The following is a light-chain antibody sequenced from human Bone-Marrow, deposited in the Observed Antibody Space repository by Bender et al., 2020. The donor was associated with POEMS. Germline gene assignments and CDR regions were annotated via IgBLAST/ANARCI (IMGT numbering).Light chain of an antibody. V-gene: IGLV1-44*01. CDR2: ADD. J-gene: IGLJ3*02. CDR1: SIGRNP. CDR3: STWDDRLDAWL. Sequence: QSVLTQPPSASGTPGPRVTISCSGGSIGRNPTNWYQQLPGTAPRRVFYADDRRPSRVPNRFSASRSGSSASLAISGLQSEDAADYYCSTWDDRLDAWLFGGGTELTVL.